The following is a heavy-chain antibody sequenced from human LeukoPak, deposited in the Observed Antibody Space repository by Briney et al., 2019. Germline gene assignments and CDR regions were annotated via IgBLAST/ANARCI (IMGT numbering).Heavy chain of an antibody. CDR3: AKAFVRRYYDILTGYDYYFDY. Sequence: QPGGSLRLSCAASGFTFSSYAMSWVRQAPGKGLEWVSAISGSGGSTYYADSVKGRFTISRDNSKNTLYLQMNSLRAKDTAVYYCAKAFVRRYYDILTGYDYYFDYWGQGTLVTVSS. D-gene: IGHD3-9*01. J-gene: IGHJ4*02. CDR1: GFTFSSYA. V-gene: IGHV3-23*01. CDR2: ISGSGGST.